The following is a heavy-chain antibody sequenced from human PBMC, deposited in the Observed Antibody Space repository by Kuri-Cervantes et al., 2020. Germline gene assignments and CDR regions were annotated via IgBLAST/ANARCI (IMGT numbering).Heavy chain of an antibody. V-gene: IGHV3-33*08. Sequence: GESLKISCAASGFTFSNYGMHWVRQAPGKGLEWVAVIWYGGSNKNYADSVKGRFTISRDNAKNSLYLQMNSLRAEDTAVYYCARVSGYILRAYGMDVWGQGTTVTVSS. CDR1: GFTFSNYG. D-gene: IGHD1-1*01. CDR3: ARVSGYILRAYGMDV. J-gene: IGHJ6*02. CDR2: IWYGGSNK.